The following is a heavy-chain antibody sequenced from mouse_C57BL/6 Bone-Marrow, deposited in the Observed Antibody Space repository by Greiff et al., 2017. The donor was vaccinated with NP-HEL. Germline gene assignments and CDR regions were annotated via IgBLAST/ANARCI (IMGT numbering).Heavy chain of an antibody. CDR1: GFSLTSYG. Sequence: QVQLKESGPGLVQPSQSLSITCTVSGFSLTSYGVHWVRQSPGKGLEWLGVIWSGGSTDYNAAFISRLSINKDNSKSQVFFKMSSVQADDTAICYCGSLTKGYWGQGTTLTVSS. V-gene: IGHV2-2*01. CDR3: GSLTKGY. D-gene: IGHD1-3*01. CDR2: IWSGGST. J-gene: IGHJ2*01.